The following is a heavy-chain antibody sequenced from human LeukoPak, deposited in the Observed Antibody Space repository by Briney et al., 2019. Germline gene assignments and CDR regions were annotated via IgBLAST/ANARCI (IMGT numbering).Heavy chain of an antibody. Sequence: GGSLRLSCAASGLTFSSYAVSWVRQAPGKGLEWVSAISGSGATTYYADSVRGRFTISRDKSNNTLYLQMNSLRAEDTAVYYCAKDYAYYYGSGIGGFEYWGQGTLVTVSS. CDR3: AKDYAYYYGSGIGGFEY. J-gene: IGHJ4*02. D-gene: IGHD3-10*01. CDR2: ISGSGATT. V-gene: IGHV3-23*01. CDR1: GLTFSSYA.